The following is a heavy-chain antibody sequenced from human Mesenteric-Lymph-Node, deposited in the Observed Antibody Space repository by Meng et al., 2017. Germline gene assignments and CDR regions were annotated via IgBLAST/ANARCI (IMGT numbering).Heavy chain of an antibody. CDR3: ANGYSPDY. CDR1: GFTFSSYA. CDR2: INSGGSAT. Sequence: GESLKISCAASGFTFSSYAMRWVRQAPGKGLEWVSGINSGGSATYYADSVKGRFTISRDNSKNTLYMQMNSLRVEDTAVYYCANGYSPDYWGQGTLVTVSS. J-gene: IGHJ4*02. V-gene: IGHV3-23*03. D-gene: IGHD5-12*01.